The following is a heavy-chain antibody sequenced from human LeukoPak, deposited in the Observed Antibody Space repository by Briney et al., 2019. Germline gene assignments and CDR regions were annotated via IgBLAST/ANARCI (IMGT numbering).Heavy chain of an antibody. CDR1: GFTFSNAW. Sequence: GGSLRLSSAASGFTFSNAWMNWVRQAPGKGLEWVANIKQDGTEKNYLDSVKGRFILSRDNAKNSLYLQLNYLRADDTAVYYCARDSRRVGATGGSDLWGQGTLVTVSS. J-gene: IGHJ5*02. V-gene: IGHV3-7*03. CDR3: ARDSRRVGATGGSDL. D-gene: IGHD1-26*01. CDR2: IKQDGTEK.